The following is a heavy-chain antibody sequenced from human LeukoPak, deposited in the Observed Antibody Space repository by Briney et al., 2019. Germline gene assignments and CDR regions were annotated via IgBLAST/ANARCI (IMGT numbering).Heavy chain of an antibody. CDR3: ARDRSIAVDVGVDY. CDR1: GFIFSDYY. D-gene: IGHD6-19*01. J-gene: IGHJ4*02. CDR2: INWDGSTT. V-gene: IGHV3-20*04. Sequence: PGGSLRLSCAASGFIFSDYYMSWIRQAPGKGLEWVSGINWDGSTTGYVDSVKGRFTISRDNAKNSLYLQMNSLRAGDTALYYCARDRSIAVDVGVDYWGQGTLVTVSS.